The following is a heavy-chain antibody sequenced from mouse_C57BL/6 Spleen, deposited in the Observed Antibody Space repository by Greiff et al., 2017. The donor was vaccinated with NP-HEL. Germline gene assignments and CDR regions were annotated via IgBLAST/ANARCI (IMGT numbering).Heavy chain of an antibody. CDR1: GYAFSSSW. J-gene: IGHJ2*01. CDR3: ARGVSSGYGFDY. CDR2: IYPGDGDT. Sequence: QVQLQQSGPELVKPGASVKISCKASGYAFSSSWMNWVKQRPGKGLEWIGRIYPGDGDTNYNGKFKGKATLTADKSSSTAYMQLSSLTSEDSAVYFCARGVSSGYGFDYWGQGTTLTVSS. V-gene: IGHV1-82*01. D-gene: IGHD3-2*02.